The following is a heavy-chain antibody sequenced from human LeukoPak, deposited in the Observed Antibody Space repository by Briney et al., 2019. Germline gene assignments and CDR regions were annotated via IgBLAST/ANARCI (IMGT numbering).Heavy chain of an antibody. CDR2: ISGSGDST. Sequence: GGSLTLSCAASGFTFSRYAMSWLPQAPGKALEWVSAISGSGDSTYYADSVKDRFTISRDNSKNTLYLQMNSLRAEDPAVYYCAKGLFGIVVVIHDYWGQGTLVSVSS. D-gene: IGHD3-22*01. CDR1: GFTFSRYA. V-gene: IGHV3-23*01. J-gene: IGHJ4*02. CDR3: AKGLFGIVVVIHDY.